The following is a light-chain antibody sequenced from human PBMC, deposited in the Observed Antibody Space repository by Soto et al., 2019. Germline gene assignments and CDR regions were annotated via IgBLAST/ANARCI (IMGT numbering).Light chain of an antibody. CDR3: CSYAGTYTYV. J-gene: IGLJ1*01. Sequence: QSALTQPRSVSGSPGQSVTISCTGTSSNVGRYKYVSWYQHHPGKAPKLMIYDVTMRPSGVPDRFSGSKSGNTASLTISGLQAEDEADYYCCSYAGTYTYVFGTGTNLTVL. CDR1: SSNVGRYKY. V-gene: IGLV2-11*01. CDR2: DVT.